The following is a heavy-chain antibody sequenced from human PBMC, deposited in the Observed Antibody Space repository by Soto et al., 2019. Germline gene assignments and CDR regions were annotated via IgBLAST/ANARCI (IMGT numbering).Heavy chain of an antibody. CDR2: ISWNSGSI. J-gene: IGHJ4*02. CDR3: AKDMRRSSSYGPQGDY. D-gene: IGHD5-18*01. V-gene: IGHV3-9*01. CDR1: GFTFDDYA. Sequence: PGGSLRLSCAASGFTFDDYAMHWVRQAPGKGLEWVSGISWNSGSIGYADSVKGRFTISRDNAKNSLYLQMNSLRAEDTALYYCAKDMRRSSSYGPQGDYWGQGTLVTVSS.